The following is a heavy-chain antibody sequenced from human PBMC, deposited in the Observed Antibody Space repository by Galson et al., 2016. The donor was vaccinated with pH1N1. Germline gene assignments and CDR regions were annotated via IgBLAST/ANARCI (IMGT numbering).Heavy chain of an antibody. CDR3: ARVLRTTVFDY. CDR2: INPRTGDT. CDR1: GYTFNSYY. V-gene: IGHV1-2*02. D-gene: IGHD4-17*01. Sequence: QSGAEVKKPGESLKISCKASGYTFNSYYVHWVRQAPGQGLEWMGWINPRTGDTSYVQKFQGRVTMTRDTSIGTVYMQLSSLRSDDTAVYYCARVLRTTVFDYWGQGTLVTVSS. J-gene: IGHJ4*02.